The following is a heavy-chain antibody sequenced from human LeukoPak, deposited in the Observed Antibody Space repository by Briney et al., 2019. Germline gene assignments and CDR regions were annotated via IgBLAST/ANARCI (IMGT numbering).Heavy chain of an antibody. J-gene: IGHJ4*02. CDR3: AIRPPPERSSCSSTSCYGDIDY. CDR1: GYTFTRYY. D-gene: IGHD2-2*01. Sequence: GASVKVSCKASGYTFTRYYMHWVRQAPGQGLEWMGRIIPILGIANYAQKFQGRVTITADKSTSTAYMELSSLRSEDTAVYYCAIRPPPERSSCSSTSCYGDIDYWGQGTLVTVSS. V-gene: IGHV1-69*02. CDR2: IIPILGIA.